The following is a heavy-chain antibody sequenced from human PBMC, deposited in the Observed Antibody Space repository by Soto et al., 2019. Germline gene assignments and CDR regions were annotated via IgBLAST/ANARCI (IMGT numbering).Heavy chain of an antibody. Sequence: SQTLSLTCAVYGGSFSGYYWSWIRQPPGKGLEWIGEINHSGSTNYNPSLKSRVTISVDTSKNQFSLKLSSVTAADTAVYYCARDRIAAAGLTYYYYYYGMDVWGQGTTVXV. CDR3: ARDRIAAAGLTYYYYYYGMDV. V-gene: IGHV4-34*01. CDR2: INHSGST. D-gene: IGHD6-13*01. J-gene: IGHJ6*02. CDR1: GGSFSGYY.